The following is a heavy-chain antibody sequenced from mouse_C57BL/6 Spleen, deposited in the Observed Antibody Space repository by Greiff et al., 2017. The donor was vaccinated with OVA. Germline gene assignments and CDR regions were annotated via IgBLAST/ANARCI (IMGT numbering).Heavy chain of an antibody. CDR2: IDPSDSET. V-gene: IGHV1-52*01. CDR3: ARVTGRGYFDY. D-gene: IGHD2-13*01. CDR1: GYTFTSYW. J-gene: IGHJ2*01. Sequence: VQLQQPGAELVRPGSSVKLSCKASGYTFTSYWMHWVKQRPIQGLEWIGNIDPSDSETHYNQKFKDKATLTVDKSSSTAYMQLSSLTSEDSAVYYCARVTGRGYFDYWGQGTTLAVSS.